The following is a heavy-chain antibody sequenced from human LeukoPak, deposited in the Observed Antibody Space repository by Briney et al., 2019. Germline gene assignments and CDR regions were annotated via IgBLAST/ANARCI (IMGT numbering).Heavy chain of an antibody. CDR3: ARQMVVVAAAPFDP. Sequence: SETLSLTCTVSGGSISSSSYYWGWIRQPPGKGLEWIGSIYYSGSTYYNPSLKSRVTISVDTSKNQFSLKLSSVTAADTAVYYCARQMVVVAAAPFDPWGQGTLVTVSS. V-gene: IGHV4-39*07. CDR1: GGSISSSSYY. CDR2: IYYSGST. D-gene: IGHD2-15*01. J-gene: IGHJ5*02.